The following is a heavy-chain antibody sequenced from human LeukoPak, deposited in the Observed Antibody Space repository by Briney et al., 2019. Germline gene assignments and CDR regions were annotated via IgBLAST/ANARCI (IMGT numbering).Heavy chain of an antibody. CDR2: ISYDGSNK. D-gene: IGHD6-19*01. CDR1: GFTFSSYG. J-gene: IGHJ6*02. Sequence: GGSLRLSYAASGFTFSSYGMHWLRQAPGKGLEWVAVISYDGSNKYYADSVKGRFTISRDNSKNTLYLQMNSLRAEDTAVYYCAKDPQWLVYYYYGMDVWGQGTTVTVSS. CDR3: AKDPQWLVYYYYGMDV. V-gene: IGHV3-30*18.